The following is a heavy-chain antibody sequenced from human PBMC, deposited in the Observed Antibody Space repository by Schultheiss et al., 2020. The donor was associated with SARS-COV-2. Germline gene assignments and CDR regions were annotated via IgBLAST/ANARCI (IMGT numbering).Heavy chain of an antibody. Sequence: SETLSLTCTVSGGSISSYYWSWIRQPPGKGLEWIGYIYYSGSTNYNPSLKSRVTNSVDMSKNQLSLTLNSVSAATTAVYYCARLQVWDKGPTANFDSWGRGALITVSS. J-gene: IGHJ4*02. CDR1: GGSISSYY. CDR3: ARLQVWDKGPTANFDS. D-gene: IGHD1-26*01. CDR2: IYYSGST. V-gene: IGHV4-59*01.